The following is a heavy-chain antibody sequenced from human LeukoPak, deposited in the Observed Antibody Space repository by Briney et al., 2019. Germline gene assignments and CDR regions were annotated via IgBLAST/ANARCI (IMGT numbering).Heavy chain of an antibody. D-gene: IGHD3-10*01. V-gene: IGHV3-30*04. Sequence: GRSLRLARAASGFTFSRSPMHWVRQAPGEGLQWVSLSSHDGTIRYEDSVKGRFTVSRDNSKNTLYLQMSSLRPEDTAVYYCAKDGFGTLDFWGQGTPVIVSS. CDR2: SSHDGTIR. CDR3: AKDGFGTLDF. J-gene: IGHJ4*02. CDR1: GFTFSRSP.